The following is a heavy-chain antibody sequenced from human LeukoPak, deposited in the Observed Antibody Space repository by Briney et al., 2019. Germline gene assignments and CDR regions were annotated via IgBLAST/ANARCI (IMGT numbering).Heavy chain of an antibody. CDR1: GFAVSTYS. CDR2: ISSSSSMI. Sequence: GGSLRLSCAASGFAVSTYSMNWVRQPPGKGLEWVSYISSSSSMIYYADSVKGRFTISRDNAKNSLYLQMNSLRAEDTAVYYCAREADYALDYWGQGALVTVSS. CDR3: AREADYALDY. J-gene: IGHJ4*02. D-gene: IGHD4-17*01. V-gene: IGHV3-48*01.